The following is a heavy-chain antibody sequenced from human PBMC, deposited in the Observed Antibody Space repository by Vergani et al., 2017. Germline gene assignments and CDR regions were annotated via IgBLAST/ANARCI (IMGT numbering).Heavy chain of an antibody. CDR3: ANSVIAGNVGVAYFGMDV. V-gene: IGHV3-30*02. J-gene: IGHJ6*02. CDR2: IRYDGSSE. D-gene: IGHD2/OR15-2a*01. CDR1: GFTFRIYG. Sequence: VQLVESGGGLVKPGGSLRLSCIASGFTFRIYGIHWVRQAPGKGLEWVSFIRYDGSSEYYGDSVKGRFTISRDKSQNTVNLQMNSLRTEDTAVYFCANSVIAGNVGVAYFGMDVWGRGTTVTVSS.